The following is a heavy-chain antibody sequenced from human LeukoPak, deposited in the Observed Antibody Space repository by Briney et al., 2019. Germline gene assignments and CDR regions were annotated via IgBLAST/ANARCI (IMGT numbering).Heavy chain of an antibody. CDR1: GFTFCDYY. J-gene: IGHJ2*01. CDR3: ARDRTTVTRGAFAL. D-gene: IGHD4-17*01. V-gene: IGHV3-11*04. Sequence: GGSLRLSCAASGFTFCDYYMSWIRQAPGKGLEWVSYISNSGGTIYYSDSVKGRIIISRDNAKNSLYLQMNSLRAEDTAVYYCARDRTTVTRGAFALWGRGTLVTVS. CDR2: ISNSGGTI.